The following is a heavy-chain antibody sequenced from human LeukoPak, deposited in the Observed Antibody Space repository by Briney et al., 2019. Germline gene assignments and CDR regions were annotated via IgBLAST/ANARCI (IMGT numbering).Heavy chain of an antibody. Sequence: SETLSLTCTVSGYSISSGYFWGWIRQPPGKGLEWIGSFYHSGITYYNPSLKSRVTISVEMSKNQFSLKLSSVTAADTAVYYCASPGYCSSTSCRGYYYMDVWGKGTTVTVSS. D-gene: IGHD2-2*01. J-gene: IGHJ6*03. CDR3: ASPGYCSSTSCRGYYYMDV. CDR2: FYHSGIT. V-gene: IGHV4-38-2*02. CDR1: GYSISSGYF.